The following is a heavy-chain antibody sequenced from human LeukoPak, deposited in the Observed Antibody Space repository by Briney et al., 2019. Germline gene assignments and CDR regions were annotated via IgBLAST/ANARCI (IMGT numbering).Heavy chain of an antibody. CDR1: GYTFTSYG. CDR2: ISAYNGNT. D-gene: IGHD6-19*01. V-gene: IGHV1-18*01. Sequence: ASVTVSFTASGYTFTSYGISWVRQAPGQGLEWMGWISAYNGNTNYAQKLQGRVTMTTDTSTSTAYMELRSLRSDDTAVYYCARNPGIAVAGTWFDYWGQGTLVTVSS. CDR3: ARNPGIAVAGTWFDY. J-gene: IGHJ4*02.